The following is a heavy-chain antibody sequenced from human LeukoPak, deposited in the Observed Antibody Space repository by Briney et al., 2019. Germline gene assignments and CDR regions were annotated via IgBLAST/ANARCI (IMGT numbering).Heavy chain of an antibody. CDR1: GFTFSSYW. J-gene: IGHJ5*02. D-gene: IGHD6-19*01. Sequence: GGSLRLSCAASGFTFSSYWMHWVRQAPGKGLVWVSRINSDGSSTSYADSVKGRFTISRDNAKNTLYLQMNSLRAEDTAVYYCAKDSGGSGWYLPYNWFDPWGQGTLVTVSS. V-gene: IGHV3-74*01. CDR2: INSDGSST. CDR3: AKDSGGSGWYLPYNWFDP.